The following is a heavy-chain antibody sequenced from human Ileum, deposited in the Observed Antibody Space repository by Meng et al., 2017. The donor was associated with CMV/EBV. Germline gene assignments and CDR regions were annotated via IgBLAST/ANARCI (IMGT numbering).Heavy chain of an antibody. V-gene: IGHV3-30-3*01. CDR3: ARDLVVPAARGHYGMDV. J-gene: IGHJ6*02. CDR2: ISYDGSNK. CDR1: GFPFSSYA. Sequence: GGSLRLSCAASGFPFSSYAMHWVRQAPGKGLEWVAVISYDGSNKYYADSVKGRFTISRDNSKNTLYLQMNSLRAEDTAVYYCARDLVVPAARGHYGMDVWGQGTTVTVSS. D-gene: IGHD2-2*01.